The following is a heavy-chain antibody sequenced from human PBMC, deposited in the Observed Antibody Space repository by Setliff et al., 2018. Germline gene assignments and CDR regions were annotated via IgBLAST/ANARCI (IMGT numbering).Heavy chain of an antibody. CDR2: IKQDGSEK. J-gene: IGHJ4*02. D-gene: IGHD2-15*01. CDR1: GFTFSRYW. CDR3: ARRWGPDYCSGGTCFFDY. V-gene: IGHV3-7*01. Sequence: PGGSLRLSCVASGFTFSRYWMTWVRQAPGKGLEWVANIKQDGSEKYYVDSVKGRFTISRDNAKNSLYLQMNSLRAEDTAIYYCARRWGPDYCSGGTCFFDYWGQGTLVTVSS.